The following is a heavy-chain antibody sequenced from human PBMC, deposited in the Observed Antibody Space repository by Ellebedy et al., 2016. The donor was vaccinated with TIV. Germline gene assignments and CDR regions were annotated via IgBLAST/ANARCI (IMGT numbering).Heavy chain of an antibody. CDR3: ARELRGRAYSGLDFYFYHYMDV. V-gene: IGHV4-59*11. J-gene: IGHJ6*03. CDR2: LYDSGTT. D-gene: IGHD6-19*01. CDR1: GGSITKHN. Sequence: SETLSLXXTVSGGSITKHNWTWIRQPPGKGLEWVGSLYDSGTTDYSSSLKTRLTLSIDTSTKQLSLTLTSVTVADTGMYFCARELRGRAYSGLDFYFYHYMDVWGTGTTVTVSS.